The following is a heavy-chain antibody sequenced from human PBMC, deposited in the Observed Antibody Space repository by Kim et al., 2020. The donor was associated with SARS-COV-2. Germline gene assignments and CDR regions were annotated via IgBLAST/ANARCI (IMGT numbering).Heavy chain of an antibody. CDR3: ARDKGYYDSSGYYYYFDY. D-gene: IGHD3-22*01. Sequence: SETLSLTCTVSGGSVSSGSYYWSWIRQPTGKGLEWIGYIYYSGRTNYNPSLKSRVTISVDTSKNQFSLKLSSVTAADTAVYYCARDKGYYDSSGYYYYFDYLGQGTLVPVSS. V-gene: IGHV4-61*10. CDR1: GGSVSSGSYY. J-gene: IGHJ4*02. CDR2: IYYSGRT.